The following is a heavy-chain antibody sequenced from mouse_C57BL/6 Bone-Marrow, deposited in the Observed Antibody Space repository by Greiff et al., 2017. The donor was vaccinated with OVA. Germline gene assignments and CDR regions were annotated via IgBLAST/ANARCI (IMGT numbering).Heavy chain of an antibody. CDR3: AREGWTHWYFDV. V-gene: IGHV1-55*01. CDR1: GYTFTSYW. Sequence: QVQLKQPGAELVKPGASVKMSCKASGYTFTSYWITWVKQRPGQGLEWIGDIYPGSGSTNYNEKFKSKATLTVDTSSSTAYMQRSSLTSEDSAVYYCAREGWTHWYFDVWGTGTTVTVSS. D-gene: IGHD1-1*02. CDR2: IYPGSGST. J-gene: IGHJ1*03.